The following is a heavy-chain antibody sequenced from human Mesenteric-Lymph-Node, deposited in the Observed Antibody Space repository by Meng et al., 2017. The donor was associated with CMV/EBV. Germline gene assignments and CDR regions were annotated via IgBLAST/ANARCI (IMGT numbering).Heavy chain of an antibody. D-gene: IGHD3-10*01. V-gene: IGHV3-23*03. J-gene: IGHJ6*02. CDR1: GFTFSSYA. CDR2: IFTGGITA. Sequence: GESLKISCAASGFTFSSYAMTWVRQAPGKGLEWVSVIFTGGITAYYADSVKGRFTISRDDSQNTVYLEMNSLRVEDTAVYYCAKDLSVRGVYYFYGMDVWGQGTTVTVSS. CDR3: AKDLSVRGVYYFYGMDV.